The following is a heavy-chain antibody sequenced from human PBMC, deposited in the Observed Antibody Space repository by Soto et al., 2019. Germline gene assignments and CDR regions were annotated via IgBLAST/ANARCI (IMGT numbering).Heavy chain of an antibody. CDR3: ARASGGTFFDY. J-gene: IGHJ4*02. CDR2: IYSGGST. CDR1: GFTVSSNY. D-gene: IGHD1-26*01. Sequence: EVQLVESGGGLVQPGGSLRLSCAASGFTVSSNYMNWVRQAPGKGLEWVSVIYSGGSTYYADAVKGRFTISRDNPKNTLYLPMNSLRVEDTAVYYCARASGGTFFDYWGQGTLVSVSS. V-gene: IGHV3-66*01.